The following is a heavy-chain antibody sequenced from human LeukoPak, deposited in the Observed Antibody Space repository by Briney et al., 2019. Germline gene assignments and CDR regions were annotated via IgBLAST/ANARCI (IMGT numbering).Heavy chain of an antibody. CDR1: GFTFSSYG. CDR3: AKVESSWYLSYYYYMDV. V-gene: IGHV3-30*02. CDR2: IRYDGSNK. J-gene: IGHJ6*03. Sequence: GGPLRLSCAASGFTFSSYGMHWVRQAPGKGREGWAYIRYDGSNKYYADSVMGRFTISRDNSKNTLYLQMNSLRAEDTAVYYCAKVESSWYLSYYYYMDVWGKGTTVTISS. D-gene: IGHD6-13*01.